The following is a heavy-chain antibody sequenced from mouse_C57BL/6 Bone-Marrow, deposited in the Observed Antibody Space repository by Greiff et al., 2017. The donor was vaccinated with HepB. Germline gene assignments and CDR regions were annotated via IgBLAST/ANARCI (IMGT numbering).Heavy chain of an antibody. CDR2: IYPSDSET. D-gene: IGHD1-1*01. V-gene: IGHV1-61*01. J-gene: IGHJ2*01. Sequence: VQLQQPGAELVRPGSSVKLSCKASGYTFTSYWMDWVKQRPGQGLEWIGNIYPSDSETHYNQKFKDKATLTVDKSSSTAYMQLSSLTSEDSAVYYCATYGSSLYFDYWGQGTTLTVSS. CDR1: GYTFTSYW. CDR3: ATYGSSLYFDY.